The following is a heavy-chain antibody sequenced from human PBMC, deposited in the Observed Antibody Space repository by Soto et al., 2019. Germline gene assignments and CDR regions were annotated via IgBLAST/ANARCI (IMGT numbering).Heavy chain of an antibody. V-gene: IGHV3-21*01. J-gene: IGHJ6*02. CDR3: AVSRSMAARPAYYYYYGMDV. CDR1: GFTFSSYS. CDR2: ISSSSSYI. Sequence: GGALRLSCAASGFTFSSYSINWVRQVPGKGLEWVSSISSSSSYIYYADSVKGRFTISRDNAKNSLYLQMNSLRAEDTAVYYCAVSRSMAARPAYYYYYGMDVWGQGTTVTV. D-gene: IGHD6-6*01.